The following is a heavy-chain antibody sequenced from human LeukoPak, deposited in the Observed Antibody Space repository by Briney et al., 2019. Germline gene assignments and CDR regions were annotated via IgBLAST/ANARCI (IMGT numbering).Heavy chain of an antibody. Sequence: NPSQTLSLTCTVSGGSISSGGYYWSWIRQHPGKGLEWIGYIYYSGSTYYNPSLKSRVTISVDTSKNHLSLKLSSVTAADTAVYYCARGRVSVTGYYFAMDVWGQGTTVTVSS. V-gene: IGHV4-31*03. CDR1: GGSISSGGYY. CDR2: IYYSGST. D-gene: IGHD2-21*02. CDR3: ARGRVSVTGYYFAMDV. J-gene: IGHJ6*02.